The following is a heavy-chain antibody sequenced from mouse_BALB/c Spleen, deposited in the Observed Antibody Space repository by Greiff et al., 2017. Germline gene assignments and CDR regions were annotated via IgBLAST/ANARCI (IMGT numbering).Heavy chain of an antibody. CDR1: GFTFTDYY. CDR2: IRNKANGYTT. V-gene: IGHV7-3*02. D-gene: IGHD2-4*01. Sequence: EVQVVESGGGLVQPGGSLRLSCATSGFTFTDYYMSWVRQPPGKALEWLGFIRNKANGYTTEYSASVKGRFTISRDNSQSILYLQMNTLRAEDSATYYCARAYDYDAYWGQGTLVTVSA. CDR3: ARAYDYDAY. J-gene: IGHJ3*01.